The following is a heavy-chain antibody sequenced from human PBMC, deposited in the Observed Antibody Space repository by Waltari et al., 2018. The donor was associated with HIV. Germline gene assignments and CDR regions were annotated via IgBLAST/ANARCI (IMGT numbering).Heavy chain of an antibody. CDR2: ISGSGGST. CDR3: AKMSGVVVVAASFMHY. J-gene: IGHJ4*02. V-gene: IGHV3-23*01. D-gene: IGHD2-15*01. Sequence: WVRQAPGKGLEWVSAISGSGGSTYYADSVKGRFTISRDNSKNTLYLQMNSLRAEDTAVYYCAKMSGVVVVAASFMHYWGQGTLVTVSS.